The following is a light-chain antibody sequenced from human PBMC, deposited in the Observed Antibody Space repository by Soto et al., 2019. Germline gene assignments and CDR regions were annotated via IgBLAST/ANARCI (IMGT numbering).Light chain of an antibody. Sequence: EIVMTQSPVTLSVSPGDRATLSCRASQSVNSNLACYQQKPGQTPKLLIYVASTSATGIPARFSGSGSGTEFTLTISRLQSEDFAVYYCQQYNVWPRTFGQGTKVEFK. V-gene: IGKV3-15*01. CDR3: QQYNVWPRT. CDR2: VAS. CDR1: QSVNSN. J-gene: IGKJ4*01.